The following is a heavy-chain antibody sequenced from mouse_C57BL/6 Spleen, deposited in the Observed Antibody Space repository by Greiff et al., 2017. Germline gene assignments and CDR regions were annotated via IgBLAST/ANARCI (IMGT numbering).Heavy chain of an antibody. CDR1: GFTFSSYA. D-gene: IGHD2-14*01. CDR2: ISDGGSYT. CDR3: ARDRGYPGYFDV. Sequence: EVQLVESGGGLVKPGGSLKLSCAASGFTFSSYAMSWVRQTPEKRLEWVATISDGGSYTYYPDNVKGRFTISRDNAKNNLYLQMSHLRSDDTAMYYCARDRGYPGYFDVWGTGTTVTVSS. J-gene: IGHJ1*03. V-gene: IGHV5-4*01.